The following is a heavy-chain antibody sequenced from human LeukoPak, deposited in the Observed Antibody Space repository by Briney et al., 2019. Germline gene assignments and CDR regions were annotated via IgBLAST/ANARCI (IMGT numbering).Heavy chain of an antibody. CDR1: GASISRGSW. V-gene: IGHV4-4*02. J-gene: IGHJ4*02. D-gene: IGHD1-1*01. Sequence: NPSETLSLTCDVSGASISRGSWWSWVRQPPGKGLEWIGEFSHSGITNFNPSLKSRVTISVDKSRNQFSLNLISVTAADTAVYFCARNGGHNQEHWGQGTLVTVSS. CDR2: FSHSGIT. CDR3: ARNGGHNQEH.